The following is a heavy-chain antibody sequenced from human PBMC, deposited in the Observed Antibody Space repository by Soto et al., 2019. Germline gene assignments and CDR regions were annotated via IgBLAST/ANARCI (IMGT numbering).Heavy chain of an antibody. D-gene: IGHD6-19*01. J-gene: IGHJ4*02. V-gene: IGHV1-8*01. CDR1: GYTFTSFN. Sequence: ASVKVSCKASGYTFTSFNINWVRQASGQGLEWMGWMNPNSGKTGFAQKFQDRVTMTRNTSIRAAYMELTSLRFEDTAVYYCARSRVAGTALFPNRGQGTPVTVSS. CDR3: ARSRVAGTALFPN. CDR2: MNPNSGKT.